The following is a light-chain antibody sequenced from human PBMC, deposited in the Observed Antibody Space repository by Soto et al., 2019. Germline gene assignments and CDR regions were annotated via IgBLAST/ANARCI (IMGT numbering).Light chain of an antibody. J-gene: IGKJ1*01. Sequence: DIVMTQSPDSLAVSLGERATINCKSSQSVLHSSNNKNYLAWYQQKPGQPPKLLIYWASTRQSGVPDRFSGSGSGTDFTLSISSLQAEDVAVYHCQQHYTTPWTFGQGTKVEIK. V-gene: IGKV4-1*01. CDR2: WAS. CDR1: QSVLHSSNNKNY. CDR3: QQHYTTPWT.